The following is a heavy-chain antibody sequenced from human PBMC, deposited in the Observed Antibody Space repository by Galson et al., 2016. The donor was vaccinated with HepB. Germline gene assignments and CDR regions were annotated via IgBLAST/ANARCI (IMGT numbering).Heavy chain of an antibody. Sequence: SETLSLTCAVSGGSISSSAWWNWVRQPPGKGLEWIGEINHSGSTNYNPSLKSRVTVSMDTSRNHFSLKLSSVTAADTAVYYCARGTGWFDPWGQGTLVTVSS. J-gene: IGHJ5*02. V-gene: IGHV4-4*02. CDR2: INHSGST. CDR3: ARGTGWFDP. CDR1: GGSISSSAW.